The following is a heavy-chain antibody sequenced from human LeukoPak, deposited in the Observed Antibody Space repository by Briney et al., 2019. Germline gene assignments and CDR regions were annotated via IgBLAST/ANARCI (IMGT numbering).Heavy chain of an antibody. CDR3: ARVYGYSYGPYYFDY. J-gene: IGHJ4*02. D-gene: IGHD5-18*01. CDR1: GGSFSGYY. V-gene: IGHV4-34*01. Sequence: KSSETLSLTCAVYGGSFSGYYWSWIRQPPGKGLDWIGEINHSGSTNYNPSLKSRVTISVDTSKNQFSLKLSSVTAADTAVYYCARVYGYSYGPYYFDYWGQGTLVTVSS. CDR2: INHSGST.